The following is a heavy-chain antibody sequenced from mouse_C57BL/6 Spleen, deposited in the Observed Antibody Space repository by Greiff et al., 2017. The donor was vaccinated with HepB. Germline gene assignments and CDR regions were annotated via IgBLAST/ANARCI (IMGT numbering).Heavy chain of an antibody. CDR2: ISSGSSTI. CDR3: ARDYYGSSYEAWFAY. J-gene: IGHJ3*01. Sequence: EVQLQESGGGLVKPGGSLKLSCAASGFTFSDYGMHWVRQAPEKGLEWVAYISSGSSTIYYADTVKGRFTISRDNAKNTLFLQMTSLRSEDTAMYYCARDYYGSSYEAWFAYWGQGTLVTVSA. D-gene: IGHD1-1*01. CDR1: GFTFSDYG. V-gene: IGHV5-17*01.